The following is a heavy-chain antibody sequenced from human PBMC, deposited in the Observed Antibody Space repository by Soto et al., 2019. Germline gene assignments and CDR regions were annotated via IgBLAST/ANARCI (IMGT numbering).Heavy chain of an antibody. Sequence: PGESLKISCKGSGYSFTSYWIGWVRQMPGKGLEWMGIIYPGDSDTRYSPSFQGQVTISADKSISTAYLQWSSLKASDTAMYYCARLRGYDGCSGGSCFEYYFDYWGQGTLVTVSS. CDR1: GYSFTSYW. J-gene: IGHJ4*02. CDR2: IYPGDSDT. CDR3: ARLRGYDGCSGGSCFEYYFDY. V-gene: IGHV5-51*01. D-gene: IGHD2-15*01.